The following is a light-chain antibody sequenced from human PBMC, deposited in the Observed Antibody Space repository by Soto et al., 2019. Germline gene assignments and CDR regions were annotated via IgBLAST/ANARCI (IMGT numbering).Light chain of an antibody. CDR2: AAY. Sequence: DIQRTQSPSSLSASVGDRVTITCRASQSISSYLDWYQQKPGKAHKLLIYAAYSLQSGVQSRFSGSGSGTEFTLTIRSLQPDDFATYYCKQVNSYPITFGQGTRLEIK. J-gene: IGKJ5*01. CDR3: KQVNSYPIT. CDR1: QSISSY. V-gene: IGKV1-9*01.